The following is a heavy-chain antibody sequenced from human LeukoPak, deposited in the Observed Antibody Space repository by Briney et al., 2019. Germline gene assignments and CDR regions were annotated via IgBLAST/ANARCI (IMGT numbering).Heavy chain of an antibody. D-gene: IGHD6-13*01. CDR1: GGSISSYY. CDR3: ARLSFGYSSSSAGWFDP. CDR2: IYYSGST. V-gene: IGHV4-59*08. J-gene: IGHJ5*02. Sequence: SETLSLTCTVSGGSISSYYWSWIRQPPGKGLEWIGYIYYSGSTNYNPSLKSRVTISVDTSKNQFSLKLSSVTAADTAVYYCARLSFGYSSSSAGWFDPWGQGTLVTVSS.